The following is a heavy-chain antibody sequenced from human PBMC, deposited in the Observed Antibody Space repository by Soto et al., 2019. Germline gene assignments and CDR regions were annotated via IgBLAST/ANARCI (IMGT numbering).Heavy chain of an antibody. J-gene: IGHJ4*02. CDR2: IYYSGST. CDR1: DGSVSSGRYY. V-gene: IGHV4-61*01. D-gene: IGHD3-9*01. Sequence: VQLQESGPGLVKPSETLSLTCTVSDGSVSSGRYYWSWIREPPGKGLEWIGYIYYSGSTNYNPSLKSRVTITVDTSKNQFSLKLSSVTAADTAVYYCARGHLEYYDILTGYSHWGQGTLVTVSS. CDR3: ARGHLEYYDILTGYSH.